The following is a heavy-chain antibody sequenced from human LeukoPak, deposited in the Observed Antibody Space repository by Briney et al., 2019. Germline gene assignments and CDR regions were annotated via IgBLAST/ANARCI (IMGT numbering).Heavy chain of an antibody. V-gene: IGHV1-2*02. CDR2: INPNSGGT. CDR1: GYTFTGYY. Sequence: ASVKVSCKASGYTFTGYYMHWVRRAPGQGLEWMGWINPNSGGTNYAQKFQGRVTMTRDTSISTAYMELSRLRSDDTAVYYCARDEGVATINDYFDYWGQGTLVTVSS. CDR3: ARDEGVATINDYFDY. D-gene: IGHD5-24*01. J-gene: IGHJ4*02.